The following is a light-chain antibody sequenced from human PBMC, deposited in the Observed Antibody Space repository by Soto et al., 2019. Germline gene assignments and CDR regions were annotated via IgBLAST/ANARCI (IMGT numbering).Light chain of an antibody. V-gene: IGLV2-14*03. J-gene: IGLJ1*01. Sequence: QSALTQPASVSGSPGQSITISCTGTASDVGGYNFVSWYQKHPGKAPKLIIYDVSDRASGVSNRFSGSKSGNTASLTISGLQAEDEGDYYCCSYSSGTTPWVFGTGTKVT. CDR1: ASDVGGYNF. CDR3: CSYSSGTTPWV. CDR2: DVS.